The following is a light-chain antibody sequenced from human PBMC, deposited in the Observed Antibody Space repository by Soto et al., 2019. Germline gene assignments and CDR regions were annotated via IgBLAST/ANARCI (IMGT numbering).Light chain of an antibody. CDR1: SSNIGNNY. V-gene: IGLV1-51*01. Sequence: QSVLTQPPSVSAAPGQKVTISCSGSSSNIGNNYVSWYQQLPGTAPKLLIYDNNKRPSGIPDRFSGSKSGTSGTLDITGLQAEDEADYYCATCDYSLTGEVFGGGTQLTVL. J-gene: IGLJ2*01. CDR2: DNN. CDR3: ATCDYSLTGEV.